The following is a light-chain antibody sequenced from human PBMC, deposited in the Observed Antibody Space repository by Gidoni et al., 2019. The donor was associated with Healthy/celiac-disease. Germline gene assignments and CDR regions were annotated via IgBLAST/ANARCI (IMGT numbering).Light chain of an antibody. J-gene: IGKJ2*01. V-gene: IGKV1-5*03. CDR1: QSISSW. Sequence: DIQMTQSTSTLSASVGDRVTITCRASQSISSWLAWYQQKPGKAPKLLIYKASSLESRVPSRFSGSGSGTEFTLSISSLQPDDFATYYCQQYNSYSLYTFGHGTKLEIK. CDR3: QQYNSYSLYT. CDR2: KAS.